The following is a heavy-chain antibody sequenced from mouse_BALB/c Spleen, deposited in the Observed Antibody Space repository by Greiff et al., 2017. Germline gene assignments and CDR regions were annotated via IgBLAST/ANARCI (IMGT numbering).Heavy chain of an antibody. V-gene: IGHV5-4*02. J-gene: IGHJ4*01. Sequence: EVQRVESGGGLVKPGGSLKLSCAASGFTFSDYYMYWVRQTPEKRLEWVATISDGGSYTYYPDSVKGRFTISRDNAKNNLYLQMSSLKSEDTAMYYCAREVQAMDYWGQGTSVTVSS. CDR3: AREVQAMDY. CDR1: GFTFSDYY. CDR2: ISDGGSYT. D-gene: IGHD2-14*01.